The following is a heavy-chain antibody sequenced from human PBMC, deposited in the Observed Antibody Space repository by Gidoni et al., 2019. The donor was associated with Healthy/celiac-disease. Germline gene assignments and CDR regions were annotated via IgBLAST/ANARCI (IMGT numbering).Heavy chain of an antibody. CDR2: ISSNGGST. CDR1: GFTFSSYA. CDR3: ARGVGRHFDY. D-gene: IGHD3-10*01. V-gene: IGHV3-64*01. J-gene: IGHJ4*02. Sequence: EVQMVVSGGGLVQPGGSVRLSCAASGFTFSSYAMHWVRQAPGKGLEYVSAISSNGGSTYYANSVKGRFTISRDKSKNTLYLQMGSLRAEDMAVYYCARGVGRHFDYWGQGTLVTVSS.